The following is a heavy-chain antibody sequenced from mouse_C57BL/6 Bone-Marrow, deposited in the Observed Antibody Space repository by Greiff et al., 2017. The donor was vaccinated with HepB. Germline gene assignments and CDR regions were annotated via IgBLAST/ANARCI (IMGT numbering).Heavy chain of an antibody. CDR3: ARDYYGRGMDY. D-gene: IGHD1-1*01. V-gene: IGHV5-16*01. J-gene: IGHJ4*01. CDR2: IIYDGSST. Sequence: EVRLVESEGGLVQPGSSMKLSCTASGFTFSDYYMAWVRQVPEKGLEWVANIIYDGSSTYYLDSLKSRFIISRDNAKNLLYLQMSSLKSEDTATYYCARDYYGRGMDYWGQGTSVTVSS. CDR1: GFTFSDYY.